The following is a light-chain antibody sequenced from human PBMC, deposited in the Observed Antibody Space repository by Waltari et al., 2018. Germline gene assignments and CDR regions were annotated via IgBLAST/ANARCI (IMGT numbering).Light chain of an antibody. Sequence: VLTQSPGTLSLSPGERVTLSCRASQSLTKRYLAWYQQKPGQAPRLLIYGASSRAAGIPDRFSGSGSATDFTLTISRLEPENFAVDYCQQYGSSILYTFGQGTKLEIK. CDR1: QSLTKRY. J-gene: IGKJ2*01. V-gene: IGKV3-20*01. CDR3: QQYGSSILYT. CDR2: GAS.